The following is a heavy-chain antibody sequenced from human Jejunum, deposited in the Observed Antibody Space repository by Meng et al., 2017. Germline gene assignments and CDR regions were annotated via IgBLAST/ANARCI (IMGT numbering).Heavy chain of an antibody. D-gene: IGHD5-12*01. J-gene: IGHJ6*02. Sequence: GGSLRLSCAASGFTFSSYSMYWVRQAPGKGLEWVAVISYDGSDKRYADSVKGRFTVSRDNSKNTLYLQMNSLRVDDTAVYYCARSDIVATINYSHYAMDVWGQGTKVTVSS. V-gene: IGHV3-30*03. CDR2: ISYDGSDK. CDR3: ARSDIVATINYSHYAMDV. CDR1: GFTFSSYS.